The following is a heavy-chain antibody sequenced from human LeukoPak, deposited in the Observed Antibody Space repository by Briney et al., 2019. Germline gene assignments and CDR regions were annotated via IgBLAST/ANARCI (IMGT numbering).Heavy chain of an antibody. V-gene: IGHV1-69*06. CDR3: ASIRRAYSSGWLGVYYYYYMDV. CDR2: IIPIFGTA. CDR1: GGTFSSYA. D-gene: IGHD6-19*01. J-gene: IGHJ6*03. Sequence: SVKVSCKASGGTFSSYAISWVRQAPGQGLEWMGGIIPIFGTANYAQEFQGRVTITADKSTSTAYMELSSLRSEDTAVYYCASIRRAYSSGWLGVYYYYYMDVWGKGTTVTVSS.